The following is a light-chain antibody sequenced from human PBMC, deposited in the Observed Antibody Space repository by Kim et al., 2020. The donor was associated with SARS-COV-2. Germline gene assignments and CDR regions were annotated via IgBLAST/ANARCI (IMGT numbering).Light chain of an antibody. CDR1: QSFVASDDGHTY. CDR2: TLF. V-gene: IGKV2-40*01. CDR3: MRRIEFPYT. J-gene: IGKJ2*01. Sequence: ASITFRSSQSFVASDDGHTYLDWYLQKPGQSPQLLIYTLFYRDSGVTDRFSGSGSGTDFTLKISGVAAEDVGVYFCMRRIEFPYTFGQGTKLEI.